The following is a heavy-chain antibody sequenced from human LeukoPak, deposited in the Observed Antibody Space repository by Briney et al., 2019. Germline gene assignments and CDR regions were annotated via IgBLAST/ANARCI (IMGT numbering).Heavy chain of an antibody. Sequence: GGSLRLSCTASGFTFGDYAMSWFRRAPGKGLEWVGFIRSKAFGGTTEYAASVKGRFTISRDDSKSIAYLQMNSLKTEDTAVYYCTRDFRVYYDSSGYYYLQYFDYWGQGTLVTVSS. V-gene: IGHV3-49*03. D-gene: IGHD3-22*01. CDR3: TRDFRVYYDSSGYYYLQYFDY. CDR2: IRSKAFGGTT. J-gene: IGHJ4*02. CDR1: GFTFGDYA.